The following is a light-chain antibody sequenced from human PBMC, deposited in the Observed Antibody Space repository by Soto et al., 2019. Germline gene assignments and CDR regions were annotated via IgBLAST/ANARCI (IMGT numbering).Light chain of an antibody. CDR3: QQRTTWPPMFT. CDR2: DTS. Sequence: EIVFTQSPATLSLSPGERATLSCRASQSVSSYFTWYQQKPGQAPRLLIYDTSNRATGIPPRFSGSGSGTDFTLTISSLEPEDFAVYYCQQRTTWPPMFTFGQGTKLEIK. V-gene: IGKV3-11*01. J-gene: IGKJ2*01. CDR1: QSVSSY.